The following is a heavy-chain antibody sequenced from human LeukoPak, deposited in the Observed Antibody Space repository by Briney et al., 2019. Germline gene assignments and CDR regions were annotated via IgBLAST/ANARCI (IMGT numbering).Heavy chain of an antibody. V-gene: IGHV1-2*06. J-gene: IGHJ4*02. CDR1: AHTFTDYY. Sequence: ASVKVSCTASAHTFTDYYIHWVRQAPGQGLEWMGRINPTSGGTTYAQKFQDRVTMTRDMSITTAYMELNSLRSDDTAVYYCARGQGERELNWGQGTLVTVSS. CDR3: ARGQGERELN. D-gene: IGHD1-26*01. CDR2: INPTSGGT.